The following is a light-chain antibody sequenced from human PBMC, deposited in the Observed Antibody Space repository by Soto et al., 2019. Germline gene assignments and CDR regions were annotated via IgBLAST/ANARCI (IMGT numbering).Light chain of an antibody. CDR1: QSVNNNH. V-gene: IGKV3-20*01. Sequence: EVVLPQSSGTPSLSPGERATLSCRAIQSVNNNHLAWYQQKPGQAPRLVIYGASNRATGIPDRFSGFGSGTDFTLTISRLEPEDFAVYYCQQYRGSPPLTFGGGTKVDIK. CDR2: GAS. CDR3: QQYRGSPPLT. J-gene: IGKJ4*01.